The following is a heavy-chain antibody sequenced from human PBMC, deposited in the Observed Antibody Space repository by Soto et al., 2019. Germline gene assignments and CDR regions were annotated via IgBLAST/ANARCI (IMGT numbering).Heavy chain of an antibody. D-gene: IGHD3-3*01. CDR1: GGSISSGGYY. Sequence: PSGTLALTCTVSGGSISSGGYYWGGIRQHPGKGLEWIGYIYYSGSTYYNPSLKSRVTISVDTSKNQFSLKLSSVTAADTAVYYCARSTYYDFWSGYFTKGSWFDPWGQGTLVTVSS. V-gene: IGHV4-31*03. CDR2: IYYSGST. CDR3: ARSTYYDFWSGYFTKGSWFDP. J-gene: IGHJ5*02.